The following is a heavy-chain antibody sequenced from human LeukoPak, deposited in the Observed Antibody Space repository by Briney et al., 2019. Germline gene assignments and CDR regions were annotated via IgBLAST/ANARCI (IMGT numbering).Heavy chain of an antibody. CDR3: ARDGPWKSDC. J-gene: IGHJ4*02. Sequence: SETLSLTCTVTGGSISGYHWNWIRLSPGKGLEWIANIFYTGNADYNPSLESRVTISVDTSRNQFSLKLTSVTAADTAVYYCARDGPWKSDCWGQGTLVTVSS. D-gene: IGHD1-1*01. CDR2: IFYTGNA. CDR1: GGSISGYH. V-gene: IGHV4-59*12.